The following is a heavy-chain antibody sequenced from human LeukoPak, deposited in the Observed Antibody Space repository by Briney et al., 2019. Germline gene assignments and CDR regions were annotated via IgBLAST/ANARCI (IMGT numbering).Heavy chain of an antibody. CDR1: GFTFSDYY. Sequence: GGSLRLSSAASGFTFSDYYMSWIRQAPGKGLEWVSYISSSGSTIYYADSVEGRFTISRDNAKNSLYLQMNSLRAEDTAVYYCARDLIRKVGATNAFDIWGQGTMVTVSS. V-gene: IGHV3-11*04. D-gene: IGHD1-26*01. CDR3: ARDLIRKVGATNAFDI. CDR2: ISSSGSTI. J-gene: IGHJ3*02.